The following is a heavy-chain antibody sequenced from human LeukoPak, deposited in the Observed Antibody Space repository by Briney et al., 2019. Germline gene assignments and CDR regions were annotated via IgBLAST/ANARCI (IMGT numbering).Heavy chain of an antibody. CDR3: ARGVGYDYVWGSYRDRFDY. CDR2: INHGGDT. D-gene: IGHD3-16*02. J-gene: IGHJ4*02. V-gene: IGHV4-34*01. Sequence: SETLSLTCAVYGGSFSGYYWNWIRQPPGKGLEWIGEINHGGDTNYNPSLKSRVTISVDTSKNQFSLKLSSVTAAETAVYYCARGVGYDYVWGSYRDRFDYWGQGTLVTVSS. CDR1: GGSFSGYY.